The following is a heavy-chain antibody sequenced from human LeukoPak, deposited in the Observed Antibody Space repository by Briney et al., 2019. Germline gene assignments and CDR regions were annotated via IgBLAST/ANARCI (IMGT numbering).Heavy chain of an antibody. CDR3: ARDIGGSNGWYYFDY. Sequence: PGRSLRLSCAASGFTFSSYAMHWVRQAPSKGLEWVAVISYDGSNKYYVDSVKGRFTISRDNSKNTLYLQMNSLRAEDTAVYYCARDIGGSNGWYYFDYWGQGTLVTVSS. J-gene: IGHJ4*02. CDR1: GFTFSSYA. CDR2: ISYDGSNK. V-gene: IGHV3-30-3*01. D-gene: IGHD6-19*01.